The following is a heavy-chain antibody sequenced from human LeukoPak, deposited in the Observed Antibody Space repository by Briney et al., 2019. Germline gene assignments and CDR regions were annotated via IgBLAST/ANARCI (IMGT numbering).Heavy chain of an antibody. J-gene: IGHJ4*02. Sequence: ASVKVSCKASGYTFISYAMNWVRQAPGQGLEWMGGIIPIFGTANYAQKFQGRVTITADESTSTAYMELSSLRSEDTAVYYCARGGVRYFDWLLPLRPLDYWGQGTLVTVSS. CDR3: ARGGVRYFDWLLPLRPLDY. V-gene: IGHV1-69*13. CDR2: IIPIFGTA. D-gene: IGHD3-9*01. CDR1: GYTFISYA.